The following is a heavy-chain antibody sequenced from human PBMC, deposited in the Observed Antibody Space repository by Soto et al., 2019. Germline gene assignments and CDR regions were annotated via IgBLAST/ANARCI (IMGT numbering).Heavy chain of an antibody. CDR1: GFTFSSYA. CDR3: ARDSGRYFDWPQVGYFDY. Sequence: GGSLRLSCAASGFTFSSYAMHWVRQAPGKGLEWVAVISYDGSNKYYADSVKGRFTISRDNSKNTLYLQMNSLRAEDTAVYYCARDSGRYFDWPQVGYFDYWGQGTLVTVSS. J-gene: IGHJ4*02. V-gene: IGHV3-30-3*01. D-gene: IGHD3-9*01. CDR2: ISYDGSNK.